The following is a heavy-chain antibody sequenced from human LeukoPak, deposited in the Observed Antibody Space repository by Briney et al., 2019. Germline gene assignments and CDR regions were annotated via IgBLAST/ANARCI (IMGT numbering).Heavy chain of an antibody. V-gene: IGHV3-23*01. Sequence: GGSLRLSCAASGFTFSIYAMSWVRQAPGKGLEWVSTISGGGITTYYADSAKGRFTISRDNSKNTMFLQMSSLRADDTAVYYCPRQSYASGWNPFDYWGQGILVTVSS. J-gene: IGHJ4*02. CDR2: ISGGGITT. CDR3: PRQSYASGWNPFDY. CDR1: GFTFSIYA. D-gene: IGHD6-19*01.